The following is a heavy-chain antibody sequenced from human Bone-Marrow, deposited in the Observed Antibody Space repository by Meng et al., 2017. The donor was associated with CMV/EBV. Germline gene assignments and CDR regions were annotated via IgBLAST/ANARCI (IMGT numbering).Heavy chain of an antibody. Sequence: GESLKIPCAASGFTFSEYDMHWVRQAPGKGLEWVAFISSDIKNKYYSDSVKGRFAISRDNSKNTLYLQMNSLRVEDTAVYYCAKEQTFRLNYFYYYGMDVWGQGTSVTVSS. D-gene: IGHD3-16*01. CDR2: ISSDIKNK. CDR1: GFTFSEYD. J-gene: IGHJ6*02. V-gene: IGHV3-30*02. CDR3: AKEQTFRLNYFYYYGMDV.